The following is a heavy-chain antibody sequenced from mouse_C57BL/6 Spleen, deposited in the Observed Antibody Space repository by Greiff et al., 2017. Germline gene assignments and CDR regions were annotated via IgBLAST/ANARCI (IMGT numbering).Heavy chain of an antibody. D-gene: IGHD1-1*01. Sequence: ESGPELVKPGASVKISCKASGYSFTSYYIHWVKQRPGQGLEWIGWIYPGSGNTKYNEKFKGKATLTADTSSSTAYMQLSSLTSEDSAVYYCARWGLTTVVAGDYWGQGTTLTVSS. J-gene: IGHJ2*01. CDR2: IYPGSGNT. CDR3: ARWGLTTVVAGDY. CDR1: GYSFTSYY. V-gene: IGHV1-66*01.